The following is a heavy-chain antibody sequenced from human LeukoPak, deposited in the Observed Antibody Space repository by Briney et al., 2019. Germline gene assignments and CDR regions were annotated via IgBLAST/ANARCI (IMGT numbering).Heavy chain of an antibody. J-gene: IGHJ4*02. Sequence: ASVKVSCKASGYTFTSYGISWVRQAPGQGLEWMGWISAYNGNTNYAQKLQGRVTMTTDTSTSTAYMELRSLRSDDTAVYYCARSLPRRDGYNLFWFSDYWGQGTLVTVSS. CDR1: GYTFTSYG. CDR3: ARSLPRRDGYNLFWFSDY. D-gene: IGHD5-24*01. V-gene: IGHV1-18*01. CDR2: ISAYNGNT.